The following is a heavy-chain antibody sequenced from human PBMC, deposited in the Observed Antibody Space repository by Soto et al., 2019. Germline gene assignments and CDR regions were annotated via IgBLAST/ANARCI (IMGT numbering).Heavy chain of an antibody. CDR1: GGSCSGYY. CDR2: INHSGST. V-gene: IGHV4-34*01. J-gene: IGHJ5*02. D-gene: IGHD6-6*01. Sequence: PSETLSLTCTVYGGSCSGYYWRWIRQPPGKGLEWIGEINHSGSTNYSPSLKSRVTISVDTSKNRFSLRLTSVTAADTAVYYCARGFAGRLNWFDPWGPGTLVTVSS. CDR3: ARGFAGRLNWFDP.